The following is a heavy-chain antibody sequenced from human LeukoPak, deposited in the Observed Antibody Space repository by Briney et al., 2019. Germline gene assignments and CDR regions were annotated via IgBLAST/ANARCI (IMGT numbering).Heavy chain of an antibody. CDR2: IIPIFGTA. CDR3: ARDGYSSSSFTPFDY. Sequence: ASVKVSCKASGGTFSSYAINWVRQAPGQGLEWMGGIIPIFGTANYAQKFQGRVTITADESTSTAYMELSSLRSEDTAVYYCARDGYSSSSFTPFDYWGQGTLVTVSS. J-gene: IGHJ4*02. V-gene: IGHV1-69*13. D-gene: IGHD6-6*01. CDR1: GGTFSSYA.